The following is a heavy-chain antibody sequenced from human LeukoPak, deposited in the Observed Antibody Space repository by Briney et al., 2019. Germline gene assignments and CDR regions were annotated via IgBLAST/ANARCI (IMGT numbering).Heavy chain of an antibody. D-gene: IGHD3-9*01. CDR1: GFTFSNAW. CDR2: IKPKTDGGAT. CDR3: IADIPGGSNFADY. V-gene: IGHV3-15*01. J-gene: IGHJ4*02. Sequence: GGSLRLSCAASGFTFSNAWMRWVRQVPGKGLEWVGRIKPKTDGGATDYAAPVKGRFTISRDDSKNTLYLQMNSLKSEDTAVYYCIADIPGGSNFADYWGQGTLVTVSS.